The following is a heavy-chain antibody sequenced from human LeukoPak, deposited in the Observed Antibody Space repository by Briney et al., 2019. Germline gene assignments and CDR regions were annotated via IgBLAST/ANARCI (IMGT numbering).Heavy chain of an antibody. CDR3: AKDYRATVTKGLAFDI. CDR2: ISVSGGYT. J-gene: IGHJ3*02. V-gene: IGHV3-23*01. D-gene: IGHD4-17*01. Sequence: GGSLRLSCAASGFTFSSYAMSWVRQARGEGLAGVSAISVSGGYTYYADSVKGRFTISRDNSKNTLYLHMKSLRAEDTDVYYCAKDYRATVTKGLAFDIWGQGTMVTVSS. CDR1: GFTFSSYA.